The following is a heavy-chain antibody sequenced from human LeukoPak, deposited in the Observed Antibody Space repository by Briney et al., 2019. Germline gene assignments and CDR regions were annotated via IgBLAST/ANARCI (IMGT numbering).Heavy chain of an antibody. CDR2: IYYSGST. Sequence: PSETLSLTCTVSGGSISSSSYYWGWIRQPPGKGLEWIGSIYYSGSTYYNPSLKSRVTISVDTSKNQFSLKLSSVTAADTAVYYCARVQSIAARPYFDYWGQGTLVTVSS. V-gene: IGHV4-39*07. J-gene: IGHJ4*02. D-gene: IGHD6-6*01. CDR3: ARVQSIAARPYFDY. CDR1: GGSISSSSYY.